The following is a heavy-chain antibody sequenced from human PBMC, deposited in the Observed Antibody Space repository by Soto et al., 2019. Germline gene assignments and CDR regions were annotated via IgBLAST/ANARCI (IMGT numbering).Heavy chain of an antibody. V-gene: IGHV4-4*02. CDR2: IYHSGST. CDR1: GDSIRSSSYW. D-gene: IGHD6-19*01. CDR3: ARSRIAVAGRSGGMDV. J-gene: IGHJ6*02. Sequence: ASETLSLTCTVSGDSIRSSSYWWSWVRQPPGKGLEWIGEIYHSGSTNYNPSLKSRVTISVDKSKNQFSLKLSSVTAADTAVYYCARSRIAVAGRSGGMDVWGQGTTVTVSS.